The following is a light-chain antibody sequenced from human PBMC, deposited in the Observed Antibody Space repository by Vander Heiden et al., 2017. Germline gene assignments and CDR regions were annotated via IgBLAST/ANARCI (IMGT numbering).Light chain of an antibody. CDR2: GAS. Sequence: ETVMTQSPATLSVSPGERATLSCMASQTVSYNLAWYQQKPGQAPRLLIYGASTRATGIPARFSGSGSETEFTLTISSLQSEDFAVYYCQQYNNWPPVTFGGGTKVEIK. CDR1: QTVSYN. J-gene: IGKJ4*01. CDR3: QQYNNWPPVT. V-gene: IGKV3-15*01.